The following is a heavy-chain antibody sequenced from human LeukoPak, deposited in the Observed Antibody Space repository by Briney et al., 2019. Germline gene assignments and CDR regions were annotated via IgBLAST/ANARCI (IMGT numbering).Heavy chain of an antibody. J-gene: IGHJ4*02. V-gene: IGHV1-8*02. CDR3: ARGGILWSGESEFDY. CDR2: MNPDSGNT. D-gene: IGHD3-10*01. CDR1: GYTFTSYG. Sequence: EASVKVSCKASGYTFTSYGISWVRQATGKGLEWMGRMNPDSGNTGYAQKFQGRVTMTGNSSINTAYMELSSLRSEDTAVYYCARGGILWSGESEFDYWGQGTVVTVSS.